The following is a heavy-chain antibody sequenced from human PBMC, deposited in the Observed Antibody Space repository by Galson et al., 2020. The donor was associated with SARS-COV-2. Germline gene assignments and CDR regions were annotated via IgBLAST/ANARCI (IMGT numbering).Heavy chain of an antibody. D-gene: IGHD6-19*01. CDR1: GFTFSSYG. CDR3: ARVLSRAVAGNAAMDV. J-gene: IGHJ6*02. Sequence: GGSLRLSCAASGFTFSSYGMNWVRQAPGKGLEWVSAISGGGDITYYADSVKGRFTISRDNSKNTLYLQMNNLRAEDTAVFYCARVLSRAVAGNAAMDVWDQGTTVTVS. V-gene: IGHV3-23*01. CDR2: ISGGGDIT.